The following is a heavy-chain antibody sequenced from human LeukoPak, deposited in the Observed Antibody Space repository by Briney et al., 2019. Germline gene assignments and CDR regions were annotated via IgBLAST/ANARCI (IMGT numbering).Heavy chain of an antibody. CDR2: IIPIFGTA. J-gene: IGHJ4*02. CDR1: GGTFSSYA. CDR3: ARLRDYYDSSGYYYGDGFDY. D-gene: IGHD3-22*01. Sequence: VASVKVSCKASGGTFSSYAISWVRQAPGQGLEWMGGIIPIFGTANYAQKLQGRVTMTTDTSTSTAYMELRSLRSDDTAVYYCARLRDYYDSSGYYYGDGFDYWGQGTLVTVSS. V-gene: IGHV1-69*05.